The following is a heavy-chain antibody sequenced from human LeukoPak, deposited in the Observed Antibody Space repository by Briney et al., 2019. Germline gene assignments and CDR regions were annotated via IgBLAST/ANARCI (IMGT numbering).Heavy chain of an antibody. CDR2: ISSSSSYI. V-gene: IGHV3-21*01. D-gene: IGHD1-26*01. CDR3: AREIVGATPFFDY. J-gene: IGHJ4*02. Sequence: GGSLRLSCAASGFTVSSNYMNWVRQAPGKGLEWVSSISSSSSYIYYADSVKGRFTISRDNAKNSLYLQMNSLRAEDTAVYYCAREIVGATPFFDYWGQGTLVTVSS. CDR1: GFTVSSNY.